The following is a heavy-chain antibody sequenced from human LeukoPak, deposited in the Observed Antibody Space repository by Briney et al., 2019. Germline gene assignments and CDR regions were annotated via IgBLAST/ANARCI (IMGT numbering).Heavy chain of an antibody. J-gene: IGHJ4*02. CDR2: ISSWNDYI. CDR1: GFTFSSYT. V-gene: IGHV3-21*01. D-gene: IGHD2-15*01. Sequence: GGSLRLSCAASGFTFSSYTMNWVRQAPGKGLEWVSSISSWNDYIYYADSVKGRFAISRDNAKNSLYLQMNSLRVEDTATYYCARDGGYCVKGVCYFDYWGQGTLVTVSS. CDR3: ARDGGYCVKGVCYFDY.